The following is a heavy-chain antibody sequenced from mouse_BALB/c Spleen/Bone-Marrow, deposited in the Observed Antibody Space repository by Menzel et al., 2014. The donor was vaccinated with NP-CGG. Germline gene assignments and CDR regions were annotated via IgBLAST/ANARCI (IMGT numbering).Heavy chain of an antibody. CDR2: ISSYSGNT. CDR3: ASTAWTEYDYFAY. Sequence: QVQLKESGPELVRPGVSVKISCKGFGYTFTGYAIHWVKQSHAKTLEWIGVISSYSGNTNYNQKFKGRATMTVDKSSSTAYMKLARLTSEESSIYYCASTAWTEYDYFAYWGQGTTLTVSS. CDR1: GYTFTGYA. D-gene: IGHD1-2*01. J-gene: IGHJ2*01. V-gene: IGHV1-67*01.